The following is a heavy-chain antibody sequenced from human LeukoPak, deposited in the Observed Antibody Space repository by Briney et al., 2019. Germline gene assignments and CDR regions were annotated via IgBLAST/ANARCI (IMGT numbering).Heavy chain of an antibody. CDR3: AKPRYCSGGSCYPIEYFQH. CDR2: ISGSGGST. D-gene: IGHD2-15*01. Sequence: PGGSLRLSCAASGFTFSSYAMSWVRQAQGKGLEWVSAISGSGGSTYYADSVKGRFTISRDNSKNTLYLQMNSLRAEDTAVYYCAKPRYCSGGSCYPIEYFQHWGQGTLVTVSS. J-gene: IGHJ1*01. CDR1: GFTFSSYA. V-gene: IGHV3-23*01.